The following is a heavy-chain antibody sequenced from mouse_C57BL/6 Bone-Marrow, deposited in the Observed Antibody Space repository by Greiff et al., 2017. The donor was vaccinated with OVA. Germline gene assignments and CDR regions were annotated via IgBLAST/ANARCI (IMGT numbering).Heavy chain of an antibody. J-gene: IGHJ4*01. V-gene: IGHV5-15*01. CDR2: ISNLAYSI. D-gene: IGHD2-3*01. Sequence: EVKLMESGGGLVQPGGSLKLSCAASGFTFSDYGMAWVRQAPRKGPEWVAFISNLAYSIYYADTVTGRFTISRENAKNTLYLEMSSLRSEDTAMYYCARVYDYYAMDYWGQGTSVTVSS. CDR1: GFTFSDYG. CDR3: ARVYDYYAMDY.